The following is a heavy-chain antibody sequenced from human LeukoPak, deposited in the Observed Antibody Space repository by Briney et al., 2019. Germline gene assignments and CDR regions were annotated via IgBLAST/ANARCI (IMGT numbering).Heavy chain of an antibody. D-gene: IGHD6-6*01. CDR3: AKGSRSSGYNIRDYYYYMDV. CDR2: IWYDGSNK. CDR1: GFTLSSYG. V-gene: IGHV3-33*06. J-gene: IGHJ6*03. Sequence: GGSLRLSCAASGFTLSSYGMHWVRQAPGKGLEWVAVIWYDGSNKYYADSVKGRFTISRDNSKNTLYLQMNSLRAEDAAVYYCAKGSRSSGYNIRDYYYYMDVWGKGTTVTVSS.